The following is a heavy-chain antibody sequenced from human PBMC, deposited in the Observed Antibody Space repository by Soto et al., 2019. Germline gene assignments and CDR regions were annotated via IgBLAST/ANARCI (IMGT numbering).Heavy chain of an antibody. CDR3: AKACTPDAYGMDV. J-gene: IGHJ6*02. CDR2: ISYDENNK. CDR1: GFIISSHA. Sequence: GGSLRLSCAVSGFIISSHAMHWVRQAPGKGLEWVAVISYDENNKFYADSVKGRFTISRDNSKNTLYLQVNSLRDEDTAVYYCAKACTPDAYGMDVWGQGTTVTVSS. V-gene: IGHV3-30*18. D-gene: IGHD2-15*01.